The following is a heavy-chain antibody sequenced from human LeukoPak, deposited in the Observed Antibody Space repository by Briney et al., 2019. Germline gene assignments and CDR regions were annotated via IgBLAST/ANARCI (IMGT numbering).Heavy chain of an antibody. J-gene: IGHJ4*02. CDR1: GFTFSNAW. CDR2: IKSKTDGGTT. Sequence: GGSLRLSCAASGFTFSNAWMSWVRQAPGKGLEWVGRIKSKTDGGTTDYAAPVKGRFTISRDDSKNTLYLQMNSLKTEDTAVYYCTTGLSGYDWYNYFDYWGQGTLVTVSS. CDR3: TTGLSGYDWYNYFDY. D-gene: IGHD5-12*01. V-gene: IGHV3-15*01.